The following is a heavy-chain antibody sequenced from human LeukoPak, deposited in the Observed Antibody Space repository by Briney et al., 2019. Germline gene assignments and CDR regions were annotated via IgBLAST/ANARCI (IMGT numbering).Heavy chain of an antibody. D-gene: IGHD3-22*01. CDR2: LSGSGGNT. J-gene: IGHJ4*02. CDR3: AKGSYYYDSADYFDY. CDR1: GFTFSSYA. Sequence: HPGGSLRLSCAASGFTFSSYAMSWVRQAPGKGLEWVSTLSGSGGNTHYADSVKGRVTISRDNSKNTLYLQMNSLRAEDTAVYHCAKGSYYYDSADYFDYWGQGTLVTVSS. V-gene: IGHV3-23*01.